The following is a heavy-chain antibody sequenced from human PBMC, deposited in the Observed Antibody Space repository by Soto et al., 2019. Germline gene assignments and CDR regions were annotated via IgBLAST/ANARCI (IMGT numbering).Heavy chain of an antibody. CDR2: IWYDGSNK. V-gene: IGHV3-33*01. CDR1: GFTFSSYG. Sequence: GGSLRLSCAASGFTFSSYGMHWVRQAPGKGLEWVAVIWYDGSNKYYADSVKGRFTISRDNSKNTLYLQMNSLRAEDTAVYYCARESTAPQSHYWYFDLWGRGTLVTVSS. D-gene: IGHD5-18*01. CDR3: ARESTAPQSHYWYFDL. J-gene: IGHJ2*01.